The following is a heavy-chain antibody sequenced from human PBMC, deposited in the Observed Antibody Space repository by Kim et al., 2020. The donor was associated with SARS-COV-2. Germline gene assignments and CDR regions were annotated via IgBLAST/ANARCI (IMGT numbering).Heavy chain of an antibody. J-gene: IGHJ4*02. V-gene: IGHV4-59*08. D-gene: IGHD1-26*01. Sequence: TPPTQSRVTISVNTSKNQFSLKLSTVTAADTAVYYCARLRAGVGDYYCDYWGQGTLVTVSS. CDR3: ARLRAGVGDYYCDY.